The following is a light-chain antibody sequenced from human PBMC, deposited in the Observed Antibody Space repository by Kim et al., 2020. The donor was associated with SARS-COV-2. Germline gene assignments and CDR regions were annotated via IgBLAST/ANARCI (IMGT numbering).Light chain of an antibody. CDR3: QQTYSNPWT. CDR1: QPIINF. CDR2: AAS. V-gene: IGKV1-39*01. Sequence: DIQLTQSPCSLSASVGDRVTITCRASQPIINFLNWYQQRPGKAPRFVISAASSLQSGVPSRFSVSGSGTEFVLSINSLQPEDFATYYCQQTYSNPWTFGRGTKVDIK. J-gene: IGKJ1*01.